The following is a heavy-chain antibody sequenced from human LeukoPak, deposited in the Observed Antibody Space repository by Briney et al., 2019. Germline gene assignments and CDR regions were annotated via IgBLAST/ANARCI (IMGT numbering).Heavy chain of an antibody. J-gene: IGHJ3*02. D-gene: IGHD5-12*01. Sequence: SETLSLTCSVPSDKISSYYWSWIRQPPGKGLEWIGYIYNSGSTNYNPSLKSRVTISVDTSKNQFSLKLSSVTAADTAVYYCARRRRGYSGYEDAFDIWGQGTMVTVSS. CDR1: SDKISSYY. V-gene: IGHV4-59*08. CDR2: IYNSGST. CDR3: ARRRRGYSGYEDAFDI.